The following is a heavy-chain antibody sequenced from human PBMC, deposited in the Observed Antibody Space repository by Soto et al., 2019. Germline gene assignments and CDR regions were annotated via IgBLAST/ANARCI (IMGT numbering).Heavy chain of an antibody. CDR2: IYYSGST. D-gene: IGHD6-6*01. CDR3: ARYGSSSDYYYGMDV. CDR1: GGSISSYY. J-gene: IGHJ6*02. Sequence: SATLSLTCTVSGGSISSYYWSWIRQPPGKGLEWIGYIYYSGSTNYNPSLKSRVTISVDTSKNQFSLKLSSVTAADTAVYYCARYGSSSDYYYGMDVWGQGTTVTVSS. V-gene: IGHV4-59*01.